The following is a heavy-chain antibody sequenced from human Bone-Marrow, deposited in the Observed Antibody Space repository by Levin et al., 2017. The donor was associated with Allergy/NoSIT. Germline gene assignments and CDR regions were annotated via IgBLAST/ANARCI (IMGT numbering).Heavy chain of an antibody. CDR2: IYYSGST. J-gene: IGHJ6*02. CDR1: GGSINSYY. D-gene: IGHD6-6*01. Sequence: SETLSLTCTVSGGSINSYYWSWIRQPPGKGLECIGYIYYSGSTNYNPSLKSRVTISIDTSKNQFSLKLTSVTAADTAVYYCGRAEYSSSLYYYGMDVWGQGTTVTVSS. V-gene: IGHV4-59*01. CDR3: GRAEYSSSLYYYGMDV.